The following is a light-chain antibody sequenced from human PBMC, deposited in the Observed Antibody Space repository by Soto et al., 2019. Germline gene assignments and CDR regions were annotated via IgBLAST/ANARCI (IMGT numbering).Light chain of an antibody. V-gene: IGKV1-39*01. CDR2: VAS. CDR3: QQCFTTTWT. Sequence: DIQVSQSLSSLSASVGDSVTITCRASQSISDYVNWYQQKPGKAPKLLIYVASSLQSGVPSRFSGSGSGTDFTLTISSLQPEDFATYYCQQCFTTTWTFGQGTKVDI. J-gene: IGKJ1*01. CDR1: QSISDY.